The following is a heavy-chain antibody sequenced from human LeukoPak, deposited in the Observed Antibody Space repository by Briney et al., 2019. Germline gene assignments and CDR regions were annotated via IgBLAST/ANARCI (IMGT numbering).Heavy chain of an antibody. CDR3: ASSLNDYVWGSYRYDAFDI. CDR2: IGTAGDT. D-gene: IGHD3-16*02. Sequence: PGGSLRPSCAASGFTFSSYDMHWVRQATGKGLEWVSAIGTAGDTYYAGSVKGRFTISRENAKNSLYLQMNSLRAGDTAVYYCASSLNDYVWGSYRYDAFDIWGQGTMVTVSS. V-gene: IGHV3-13*01. CDR1: GFTFSSYD. J-gene: IGHJ3*02.